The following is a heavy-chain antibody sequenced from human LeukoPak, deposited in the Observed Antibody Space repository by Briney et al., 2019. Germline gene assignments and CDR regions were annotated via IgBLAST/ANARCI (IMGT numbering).Heavy chain of an antibody. J-gene: IGHJ6*02. Sequence: PGGSLRLSCAASGFTFSSYTMNWVRQAPGKGLEWVSSITTSSSYIYYADSVKGRFTISRDNAKNSLYLQMNSLRAEDTAVYYCARVFDYDILTGYYYGMDVWGQGTTVTVSS. CDR2: ITTSSSYI. CDR1: GFTFSSYT. D-gene: IGHD3-9*01. V-gene: IGHV3-21*01. CDR3: ARVFDYDILTGYYYGMDV.